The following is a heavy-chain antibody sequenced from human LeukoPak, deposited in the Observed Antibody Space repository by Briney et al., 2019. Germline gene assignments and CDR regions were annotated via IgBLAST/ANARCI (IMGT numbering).Heavy chain of an antibody. D-gene: IGHD3-10*01. CDR2: IYSGVST. CDR1: GFTVSSNY. CDR3: ARDFTYGSGSFDY. J-gene: IGHJ4*02. V-gene: IGHV3-53*01. Sequence: GGSLRLSCAAAGFTVSSNYMSWVRQAPGKVLEWVSVIYSGVSTYYAYTVKGRFTISRDNSKNTLYLQMNSLRAEDTAVYYCARDFTYGSGSFDYWGQGTLVTVSS.